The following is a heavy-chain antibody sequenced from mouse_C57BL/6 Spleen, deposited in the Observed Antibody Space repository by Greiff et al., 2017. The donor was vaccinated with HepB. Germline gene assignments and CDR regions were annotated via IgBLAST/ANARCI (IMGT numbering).Heavy chain of an antibody. CDR2: IHPNSGST. CDR1: GYTFTSYW. CDR3: ARGGNSYPKGAY. J-gene: IGHJ3*01. Sequence: QVQLQQPGAELVKPGASVKLSCKASGYTFTSYWMHWVKQRPGQGLEWIGMIHPNSGSTNYNEKFKSKATLTVDKSSSTAYMQLSSLTSEDSAVYYCARGGNSYPKGAYWGQGTLVTVSA. D-gene: IGHD2-1*01. V-gene: IGHV1-64*01.